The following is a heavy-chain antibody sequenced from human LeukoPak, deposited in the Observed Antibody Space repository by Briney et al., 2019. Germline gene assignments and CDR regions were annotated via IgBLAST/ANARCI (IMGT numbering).Heavy chain of an antibody. CDR1: GGSISSSSYY. Sequence: ASETLSLTCTVSGGSISSSSYYWGWIRQPPGKGLEWIGSIYYSGSTYYNPSLKSRVTISVDASKNQFSLKLSSVTAADTAVYYCARGWVFGVVPKNNRFDPWGQGTLVTVSS. CDR2: IYYSGST. D-gene: IGHD3-3*01. CDR3: ARGWVFGVVPKNNRFDP. J-gene: IGHJ5*02. V-gene: IGHV4-39*07.